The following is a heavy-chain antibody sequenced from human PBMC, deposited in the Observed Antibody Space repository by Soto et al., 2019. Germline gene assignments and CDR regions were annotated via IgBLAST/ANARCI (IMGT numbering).Heavy chain of an antibody. J-gene: IGHJ4*02. CDR3: ARDWTHYDSSGPGDY. V-gene: IGHV1-3*01. CDR2: INAGNGDT. CDR1: GYTFTTHA. Sequence: ASVKVSCKASGYTFTTHAMHWVRQAPGQSLEWMGWINAGNGDTKYSQKFQGRVTITRDTSAITAYMELSSLRSEDTAVYYCARDWTHYDSSGPGDYWGQGTLVTVSS. D-gene: IGHD3-22*01.